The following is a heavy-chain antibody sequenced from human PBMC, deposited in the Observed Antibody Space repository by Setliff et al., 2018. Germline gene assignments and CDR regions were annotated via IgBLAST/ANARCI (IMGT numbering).Heavy chain of an antibody. CDR1: GFTFSNHW. Sequence: GGSLRLSCAASGFTFSNHWMHWVRQTPGKGLVWVSRINGDGRSTNYADSVKGRFTISRDNSKNTVYLQMNSLRAEDTAVYYCAKDLGDDGHYYYYMYVWGKGTTVTVSS. D-gene: IGHD4-17*01. CDR2: INGDGRST. V-gene: IGHV3-74*01. J-gene: IGHJ6*03. CDR3: AKDLGDDGHYYYYMYV.